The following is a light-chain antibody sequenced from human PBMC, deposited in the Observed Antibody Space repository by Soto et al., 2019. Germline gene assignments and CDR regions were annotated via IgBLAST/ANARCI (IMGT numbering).Light chain of an antibody. V-gene: IGLV2-8*01. CDR3: SSYAGSNNFV. CDR2: EVT. CDR1: SSDVGSYNL. J-gene: IGLJ1*01. Sequence: QSALTQPASVSGSPGQSITISCTGTSSDVGSYNLVSWYQQHPGKAPKLMIYEVTKRPSGVPDRFSGSKSGNTASLTVSGLQAEDEADYYCSSYAGSNNFVFGTGTKVTV.